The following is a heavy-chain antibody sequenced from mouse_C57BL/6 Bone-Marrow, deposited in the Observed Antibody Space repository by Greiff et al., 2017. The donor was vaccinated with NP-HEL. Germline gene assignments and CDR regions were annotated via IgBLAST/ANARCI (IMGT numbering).Heavy chain of an antibody. D-gene: IGHD1-1*01. V-gene: IGHV1-4*01. Sequence: QVQLQQSGAELARPGASVKMSCKASGYTFTSYTMHWVKQRPGQGLEWIGYINPSSGYTKYNQKFKDKATLTADKSSSTAYMQLSSLTFEDSAVYYCARDYYGSRFAYWGQGTLVTVSA. CDR1: GYTFTSYT. CDR3: ARDYYGSRFAY. CDR2: INPSSGYT. J-gene: IGHJ3*01.